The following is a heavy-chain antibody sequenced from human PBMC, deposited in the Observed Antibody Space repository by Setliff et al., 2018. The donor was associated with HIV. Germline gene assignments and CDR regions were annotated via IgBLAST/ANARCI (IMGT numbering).Heavy chain of an antibody. J-gene: IGHJ4*02. CDR2: IQYTGNT. V-gene: IGHV4-39*02. Sequence: PSETLSLTCTVSGASISTTTYYWGWIRQPPGKGLEWIGSIQYTGNTYNTPSLKSRLTISVDASKNQISLKLTSVTAADTAIYFCAREGDGIDYWGQGILVTVPQ. CDR1: GASISTTTYY. CDR3: AREGDGIDY. D-gene: IGHD2-21*02.